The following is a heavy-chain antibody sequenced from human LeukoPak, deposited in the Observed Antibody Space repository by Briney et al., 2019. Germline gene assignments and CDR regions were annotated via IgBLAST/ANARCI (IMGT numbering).Heavy chain of an antibody. CDR3: AREGSYASSGYYWFDP. V-gene: IGHV4-59*11. D-gene: IGHD3-22*01. Sequence: SETLSLTCTVSGDSTSSHYWSWIRQPPGKGLEWIGCIYYSGSTNYNPSLKSRVTISIDTSKNQFSLKLSSVTAADTAVYYCAREGSYASSGYYWFDPWGQGTRVTVFS. CDR1: GDSTSSHY. CDR2: IYYSGST. J-gene: IGHJ5*02.